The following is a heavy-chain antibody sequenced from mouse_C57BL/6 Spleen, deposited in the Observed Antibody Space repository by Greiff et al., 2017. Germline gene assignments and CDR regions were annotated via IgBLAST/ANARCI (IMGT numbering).Heavy chain of an antibody. CDR3: ARSGDYYAMDY. D-gene: IGHD3-1*01. V-gene: IGHV1-52*01. J-gene: IGHJ4*01. CDR2: IDPSDSET. CDR1: GYTFTSYW. Sequence: VQLQQPGAELVRPGSSVKLSCKASGYTFTSYWMHWVKQRPIQGLEWIGNIDPSDSETHYNQKFKDKATLTVDKSSSTAYMQLSSLTSEDSAVYYCARSGDYYAMDYWGQRTSVTVSS.